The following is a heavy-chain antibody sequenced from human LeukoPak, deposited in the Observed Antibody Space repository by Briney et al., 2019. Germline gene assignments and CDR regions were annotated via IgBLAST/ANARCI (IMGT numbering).Heavy chain of an antibody. V-gene: IGHV1-18*01. CDR1: GYTFTSYG. CDR3: ARDAPYVFESSPKAFDI. CDR2: ISAYNGNT. J-gene: IGHJ3*02. Sequence: ASVKVFCKASGYTFTSYGISWVRQAPGQGLEWMGWISAYNGNTNYAQKLEGSVTMTTDTSTSTAYMELRSLRSDGTAVYYCARDAPYVFESSPKAFDIWGQGTMVTVSS. D-gene: IGHD5/OR15-5a*01.